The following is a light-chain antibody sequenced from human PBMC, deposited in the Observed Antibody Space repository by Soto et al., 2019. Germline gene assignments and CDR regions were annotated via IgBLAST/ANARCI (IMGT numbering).Light chain of an antibody. CDR1: QSISHY. CDR2: AAY. Sequence: DIQMTQSPASLSASVLDTVTITFRASQSISHYLSWYQQKPGKAPKLLIYAAYTLQSGVPSRFSGSGSGTDFTLTISSLQPEDFATYSCQQSYDMPWTFGRGTKVDIK. V-gene: IGKV1-39*01. CDR3: QQSYDMPWT. J-gene: IGKJ1*01.